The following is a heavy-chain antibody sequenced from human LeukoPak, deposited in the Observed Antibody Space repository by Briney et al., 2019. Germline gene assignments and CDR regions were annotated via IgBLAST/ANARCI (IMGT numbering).Heavy chain of an antibody. Sequence: PSETLSLTCTVSGGSISSSSYYWGWIRQPPGKGLEWSGSIYYSGSTYYNPSLKSRLTISVDTSENQFSLKLSSVTAADTAVYYCARGSVLRHFNYWGQGTLVTVSS. CDR1: GGSISSSSYY. V-gene: IGHV4-39*01. CDR3: ARGSVLRHFNY. CDR2: IYYSGST. D-gene: IGHD3-3*01. J-gene: IGHJ4*02.